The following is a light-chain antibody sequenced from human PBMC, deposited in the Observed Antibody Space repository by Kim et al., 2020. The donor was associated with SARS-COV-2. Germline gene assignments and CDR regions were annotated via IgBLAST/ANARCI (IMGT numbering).Light chain of an antibody. CDR1: NIGSKS. V-gene: IGLV3-21*04. CDR3: QVWDSSSDHVV. J-gene: IGLJ2*01. Sequence: TGKTARIACGGNNIGSKSVHWYQQKPGQAPVLVIYYNSDRPSGIPERFSDSNSGNTATLTISKVEAGDEADYYCQVWDSSSDHVVFGGGTKLTVL. CDR2: YNS.